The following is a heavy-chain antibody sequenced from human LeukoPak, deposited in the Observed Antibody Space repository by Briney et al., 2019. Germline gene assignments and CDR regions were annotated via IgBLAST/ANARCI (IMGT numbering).Heavy chain of an antibody. D-gene: IGHD3-3*01. CDR1: GGSFSGYY. CDR2: INHSGST. V-gene: IGHV4-34*01. Sequence: PSETLSLTCAVYGGSFSGYYWSWIRQPPGKGLEWIGEINHSGSTNYNPSLKSRVTISVDTSKNQFSLKLSSVTAADTAVYYCARGRPFGITIFGVVWSRGSFDPWGQGTLVTVSS. J-gene: IGHJ5*02. CDR3: ARGRPFGITIFGVVWSRGSFDP.